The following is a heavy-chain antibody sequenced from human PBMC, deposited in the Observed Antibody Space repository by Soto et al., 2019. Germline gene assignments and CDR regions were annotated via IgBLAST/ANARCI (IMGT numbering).Heavy chain of an antibody. CDR2: IVAMYGTP. CDR3: ATCIQLDYLRGLDV. V-gene: IGHV1-69*01. CDR1: GDTFNNHL. J-gene: IGHJ6*02. Sequence: QVQLLQSGSEVREPGSSVRVSCKASGDTFNNHLIAWVRQAPAQGLERMGGIVAMYGTPHGAQKYQVIVSITADESKTTDYIKMNGLGRDNTAPFYCATCIQLDYLRGLDVWGQGTTVTVSS. D-gene: IGHD3-16*01.